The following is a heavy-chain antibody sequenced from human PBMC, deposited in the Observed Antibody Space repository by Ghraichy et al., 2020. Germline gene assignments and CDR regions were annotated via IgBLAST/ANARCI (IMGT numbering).Heavy chain of an antibody. D-gene: IGHD6-19*01. CDR2: ISSSSSYI. Sequence: GGSLRLSCAASGFTFSSYSMNWVRQAPGKGLEWVSSISSSSSYIYYADSVKGRFTISRDNAKNSLYLQMNSLRAEDTAVYYCARGDSSGWYSIFNWFDPWGQGTLVTVSS. J-gene: IGHJ5*02. V-gene: IGHV3-21*01. CDR3: ARGDSSGWYSIFNWFDP. CDR1: GFTFSSYS.